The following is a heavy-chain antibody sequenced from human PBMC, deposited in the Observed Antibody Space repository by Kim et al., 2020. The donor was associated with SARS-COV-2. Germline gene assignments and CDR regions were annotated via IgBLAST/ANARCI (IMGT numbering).Heavy chain of an antibody. V-gene: IGHV1-24*01. CDR2: FDPEDGET. CDR3: ATDLSGAAWIQLWSGGHAFDI. D-gene: IGHD5-18*01. J-gene: IGHJ3*02. Sequence: ASVKVSCKVSGYTLTELSMHWVRQAPGKGLEWMGGFDPEDGETIYAQKFQGRVTMTEDTSTDTAYMELSSLRSEDTAVYYCATDLSGAAWIQLWSGGHAFDIWGQGTMVTVSS. CDR1: GYTLTELS.